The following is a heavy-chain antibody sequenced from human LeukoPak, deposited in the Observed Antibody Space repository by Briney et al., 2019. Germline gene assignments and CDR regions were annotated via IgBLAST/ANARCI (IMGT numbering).Heavy chain of an antibody. V-gene: IGHV3-33*01. CDR3: ARGSGEIDY. D-gene: IGHD7-27*01. J-gene: IGHJ4*02. Sequence: GGSLRPSCAAPELTLRSYGMHGVRRAPAKGLEWVAVVWYDGSNKYYADSVKGRFTISRDNSKNTLYLQMNSLRAEDTAVYYCARGSGEIDYWGQGTLVTVSS. CDR1: ELTLRSYG. CDR2: VWYDGSNK.